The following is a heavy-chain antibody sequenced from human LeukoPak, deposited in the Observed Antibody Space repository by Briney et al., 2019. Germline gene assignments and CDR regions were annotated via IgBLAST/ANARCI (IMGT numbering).Heavy chain of an antibody. J-gene: IGHJ6*02. V-gene: IGHV3-48*01. CDR3: AREQTYYYDSSGYYDDYYYGMDV. D-gene: IGHD3-22*01. Sequence: GGSLRLSCAASGFTFSSYSMNWVRQAPGKGLEWVSYISSSSSTIYYADSVKGRFTISRDNAKNSLYLQMNSLRAEDTAVYYCAREQTYYYDSSGYYDDYYYGMDVWGQGTTVTVSS. CDR2: ISSSSSTI. CDR1: GFTFSSYS.